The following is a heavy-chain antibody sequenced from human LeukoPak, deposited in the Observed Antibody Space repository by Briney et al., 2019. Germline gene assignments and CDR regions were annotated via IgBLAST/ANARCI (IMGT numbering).Heavy chain of an antibody. Sequence: SVKVSCKASGGTLTSYAISWVRQAPGQGLEWMGRIIPILGIANYAQKFQGRVTITADKSTSTAYMELSSLRSEDTAVYYCAGAAAGTPYWGQGTLVTVSS. D-gene: IGHD6-13*01. V-gene: IGHV1-69*04. CDR1: GGTLTSYA. J-gene: IGHJ4*02. CDR2: IIPILGIA. CDR3: AGAAAGTPY.